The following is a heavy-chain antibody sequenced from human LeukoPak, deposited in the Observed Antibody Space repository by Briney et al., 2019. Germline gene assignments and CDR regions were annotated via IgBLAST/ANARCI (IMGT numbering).Heavy chain of an antibody. J-gene: IGHJ4*02. CDR1: GLTFSSSW. Sequence: GSLRLSCAVSGLTFSSSWMDWVRQAPGKGLEWVASINPDGNKKYSADSVKGRFTISRDNAKNTLYLQVNNLRAEDTAVYYCARGPSSNWSGLDFWGQGTLLTVSS. D-gene: IGHD6-13*01. CDR3: ARGPSSNWSGLDF. V-gene: IGHV3-7*01. CDR2: INPDGNKK.